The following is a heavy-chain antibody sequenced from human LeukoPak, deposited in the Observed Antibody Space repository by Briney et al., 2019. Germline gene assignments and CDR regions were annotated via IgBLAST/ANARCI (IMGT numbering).Heavy chain of an antibody. V-gene: IGHV4-39*01. J-gene: IGHJ4*02. CDR2: IYYSGST. CDR3: ARHVRGYSYGVGY. Sequence: SETLSLTCTVSGGSISSSSYYWGWIRQPPGKGLEWIGSIYYSGSTYYNPSLKSRVTISVDTSKNQFSLKLSSVTAADTAVYYCARHVRGYSYGVGYWGQGTLVTVSS. D-gene: IGHD5-18*01. CDR1: GGSISSSSYY.